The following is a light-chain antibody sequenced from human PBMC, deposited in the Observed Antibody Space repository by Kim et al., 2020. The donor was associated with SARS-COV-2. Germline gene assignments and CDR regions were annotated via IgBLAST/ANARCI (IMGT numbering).Light chain of an antibody. Sequence: SYELTQPLSVSVAPGQTARITCGGNNMGDKYAFWYQQKPGQSPVLVIYQDSKRPSGIPERFSGSNSGNTATLTISRTQAGDEADYYCQAWDSSTWVFGGGTQLTVL. CDR3: QAWDSSTWV. J-gene: IGLJ3*02. V-gene: IGLV3-1*01. CDR2: QDS. CDR1: NMGDKY.